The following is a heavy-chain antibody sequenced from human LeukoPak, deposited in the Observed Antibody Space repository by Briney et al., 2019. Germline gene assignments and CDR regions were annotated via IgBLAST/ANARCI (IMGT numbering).Heavy chain of an antibody. CDR2: IGTAGGT. CDR3: ARGKTSGWNWFDP. Sequence: GGSLRLSCAASGSTFSSYDMHWVRQATGKGLEWVSAIGTAGGTYYAGSVKGRFAISRENAKNSLFLQMNSLRAGDTAVYYCARGKTSGWNWFDPWGQGTLVSVSS. D-gene: IGHD6-19*01. CDR1: GSTFSSYD. J-gene: IGHJ5*02. V-gene: IGHV3-13*01.